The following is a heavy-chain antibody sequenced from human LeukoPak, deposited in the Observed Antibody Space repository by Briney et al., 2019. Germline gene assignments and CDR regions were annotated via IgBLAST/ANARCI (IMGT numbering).Heavy chain of an antibody. D-gene: IGHD3-10*01. CDR1: GYTFTGYY. CDR2: INPNSGGT. J-gene: IGHJ4*02. Sequence: ASVKVSFKASGYTFTGYYMHWVRQAPGQGREWMGWINPNSGGTNYAQKFQGWVTMTRDTSISTAYMELSRLRSDDPAVYYCARGRPVGSGSYYKYWGQGTLVTVSS. V-gene: IGHV1-2*04. CDR3: ARGRPVGSGSYYKY.